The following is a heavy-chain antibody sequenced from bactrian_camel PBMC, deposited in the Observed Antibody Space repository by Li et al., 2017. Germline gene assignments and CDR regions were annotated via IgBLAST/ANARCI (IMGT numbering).Heavy chain of an antibody. J-gene: IGHJ4*01. Sequence: HVQLVESGGGSVQAGGFLRLSCVASGSIYSDACVGWLRQAPGKEREGVAAIDSDGIASYIDSVKGRFTISQDNAKNTLYLQMNSLKPEDTAMYYCTFDVVGTRGYCLGMDRFHHKYWGQGTQVTVS. CDR1: GSIYSDAC. D-gene: IGHD3*01. CDR3: TFDVVGTRGYCLGMDRFHHKY. CDR2: IDSDGIA. V-gene: IGHV3S53*01.